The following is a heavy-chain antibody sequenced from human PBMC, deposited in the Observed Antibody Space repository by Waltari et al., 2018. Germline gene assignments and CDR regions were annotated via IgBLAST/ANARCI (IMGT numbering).Heavy chain of an antibody. V-gene: IGHV1-69*08. CDR3: ARDKSSGGFWSAIHKNWFDP. J-gene: IGHJ5*02. CDR2: IIPILCIA. D-gene: IGHD3-3*01. CDR1: GGTFSSYT. Sequence: QVQLVQSGAEVKKPGSSVKVSCKASGGTFSSYTISWVRQAPGQGLEWMGRIIPILCIANYAQKFQGRVTITADKSTSTAYMELSSLRSEDTAVYYCARDKSSGGFWSAIHKNWFDPWGQGTLVTVSS.